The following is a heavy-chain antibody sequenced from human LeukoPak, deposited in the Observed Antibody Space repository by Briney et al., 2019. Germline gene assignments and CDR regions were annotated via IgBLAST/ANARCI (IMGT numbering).Heavy chain of an antibody. D-gene: IGHD3-10*01. CDR2: INPNSGGT. CDR3: ARGARGTWAWGD. J-gene: IGHJ4*02. Sequence: ASVKVSCKASGYTFTGYYMHWVRQAPGQGPEWMGRINPNSGGTNYAQKFQGRVTMTRDTSVSTAYMELSRLRSDDTAMYYCARGARGTWAWGDWGQGTLVTVSS. CDR1: GYTFTGYY. V-gene: IGHV1-2*06.